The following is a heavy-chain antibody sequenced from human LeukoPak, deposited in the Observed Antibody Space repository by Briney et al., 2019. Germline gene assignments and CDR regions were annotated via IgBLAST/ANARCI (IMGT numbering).Heavy chain of an antibody. CDR1: GGSISSYY. J-gene: IGHJ4*02. V-gene: IGHV4-59*01. D-gene: IGHD3-10*01. CDR2: IYYSGST. CDR3: ARYYYGSVYFDY. Sequence: KPSETLSLTCTVSGGSISSYYWSWIRQPPGKGLEWIGYIYYSGSTNYNPSLKSRVTISVDTSKNQFSLKLSSVTAADTAVYYCARYYYGSVYFDYWGQGTLVTVSS.